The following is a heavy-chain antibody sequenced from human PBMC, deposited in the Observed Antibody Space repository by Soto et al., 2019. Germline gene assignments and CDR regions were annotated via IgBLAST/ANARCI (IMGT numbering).Heavy chain of an antibody. CDR1: GFTFSSYA. J-gene: IGHJ3*02. D-gene: IGHD2-21*02. CDR2: ISYDGSNK. CDR3: AKEGRAYCGGDCDAFDI. V-gene: IGHV3-30-3*01. Sequence: GGSLRLSCAASGFTFSSYAMHWVRQAPGKGLEWVAVISYDGSNKYYADSVKGRFTISRDNSKNTLYLQMNSLRAEDTAVYYCAKEGRAYCGGDCDAFDIWGQGTMVTVSS.